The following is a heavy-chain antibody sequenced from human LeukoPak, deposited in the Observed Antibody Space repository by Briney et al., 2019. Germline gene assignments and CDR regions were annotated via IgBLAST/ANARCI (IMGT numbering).Heavy chain of an antibody. V-gene: IGHV1-2*02. D-gene: IGHD2-2*01. CDR3: ARDNIAEVPTAMSYNWFDP. CDR1: GYTFTGYY. CDR2: INPHNGDT. Sequence: ASVKVSCKASGYTFTGYYIHWLRQAPGQRPEWMGWINPHNGDTNYRQTFQGRVTITSDTSISTAYMELNRLTSDDTAVYYCARDNIAEVPTAMSYNWFDPWGQGTLVTASS. J-gene: IGHJ5*02.